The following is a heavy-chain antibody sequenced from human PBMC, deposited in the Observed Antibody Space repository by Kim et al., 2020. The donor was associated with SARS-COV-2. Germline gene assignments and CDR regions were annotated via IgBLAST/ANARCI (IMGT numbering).Heavy chain of an antibody. CDR3: ARSIVVVTAMGTMYYYYGMDV. CDR2: IWYDGSNK. CDR1: GFTFSSYG. Sequence: GGSLRLSCAASGFTFSSYGMHWVRQAPGKGLEWVAVIWYDGSNKYYADSVKGRFTISRDNSKNTLYLQMNSLRAEDTAVYYCARSIVVVTAMGTMYYYYGMDVWGQGTTVTVSS. J-gene: IGHJ6*02. D-gene: IGHD2-21*02. V-gene: IGHV3-33*01.